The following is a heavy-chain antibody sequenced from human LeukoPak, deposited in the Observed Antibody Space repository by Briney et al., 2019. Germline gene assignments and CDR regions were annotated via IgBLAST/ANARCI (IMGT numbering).Heavy chain of an antibody. Sequence: TPSETLSLTCAVYGGSFSGYYWSWIRQPPGKGLEWIGETNHSGSTNYNPSLKSRVTISVDTSKNQFSLKLSSVTAADTAVYYCARGIPLYYYDSSGYRRNWFDPWGQGTLVTVSS. J-gene: IGHJ5*02. CDR2: TNHSGST. CDR1: GGSFSGYY. D-gene: IGHD3-22*01. V-gene: IGHV4-34*01. CDR3: ARGIPLYYYDSSGYRRNWFDP.